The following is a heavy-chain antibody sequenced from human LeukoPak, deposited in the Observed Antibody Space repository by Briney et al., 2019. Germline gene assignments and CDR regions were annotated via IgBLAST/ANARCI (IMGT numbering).Heavy chain of an antibody. CDR2: LQSVGNT. CDR1: GFSVRIKY. J-gene: IGHJ4*02. CDR3: ARDAEGEEQMATTYFDL. D-gene: IGHD5-24*01. V-gene: IGHV3-53*01. Sequence: GGSLRLSCAASGFSVRIKYMSWVRQAPGKGLEWVSVLQSVGNTFYAESVKGRFSISRDRSKNTVYLQMDSLRAEDTAVYYCARDAEGEEQMATTYFDLWGQGTLVIVSS.